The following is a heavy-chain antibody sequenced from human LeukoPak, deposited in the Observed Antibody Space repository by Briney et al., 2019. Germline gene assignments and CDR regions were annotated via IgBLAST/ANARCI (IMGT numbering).Heavy chain of an antibody. V-gene: IGHV3-11*04. CDR3: AELGITMIGGV. CDR1: GFPFSDRY. J-gene: IGHJ6*04. Sequence: PGGSLRLSCAATGFPFSDRYMTWIRQAPGKGMEWVAYISPNGETIHYADSVKGRFTISRDNAKNSLYLQMNSLRAEDTAVYYCAELGITMIGGVWGKGTTVTISS. CDR2: ISPNGETI. D-gene: IGHD3-10*02.